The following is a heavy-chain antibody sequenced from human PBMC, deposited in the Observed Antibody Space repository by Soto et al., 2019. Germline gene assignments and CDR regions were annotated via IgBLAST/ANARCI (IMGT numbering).Heavy chain of an antibody. CDR2: INHRGTT. CDR1: GGSFRGYY. D-gene: IGHD6-13*01. J-gene: IGHJ6*03. V-gene: IGHV4-34*01. Sequence: SETLSLTCAVYGGSFRGYYWSWIRQPPGKGLEWIGEINHRGTTNYNPSLKSRVTISVDTSKNQFSLNLSSVTASDTAVYYCARSYSHYYYYYMDVWGKGTTVTVSS. CDR3: ARSYSHYYYYYMDV.